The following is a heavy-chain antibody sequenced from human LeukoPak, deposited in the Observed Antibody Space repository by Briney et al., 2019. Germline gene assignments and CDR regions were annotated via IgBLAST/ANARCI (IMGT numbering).Heavy chain of an antibody. Sequence: GGSLRLSCAASGFTFSSHWMNWVRQAPGKGLEWVANIKQDGSEKYYVDSVKGRFTISRDNAKNSLYLQLNSLRAEDTAVYYCARGDNSALDSWGQGTLVTVSS. CDR3: ARGDNSALDS. V-gene: IGHV3-7*01. CDR2: IKQDGSEK. J-gene: IGHJ4*02. CDR1: GFTFSSHW. D-gene: IGHD1-1*01.